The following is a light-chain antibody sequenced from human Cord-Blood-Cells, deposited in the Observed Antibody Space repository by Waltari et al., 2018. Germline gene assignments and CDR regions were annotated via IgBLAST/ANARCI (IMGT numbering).Light chain of an antibody. CDR3: QQRSNWPL. CDR1: QSVSSY. J-gene: IGKJ4*01. CDR2: DAS. Sequence: EIVLTPSPATLSLSPGEIATLSCSASQSVSSYLAWYQQKPGQAPSLLIYDASNRATGIPARFSGSGSGTDFTLTISSLEPEDFAVYYCQQRSNWPLFGGGTKVEIK. V-gene: IGKV3-11*01.